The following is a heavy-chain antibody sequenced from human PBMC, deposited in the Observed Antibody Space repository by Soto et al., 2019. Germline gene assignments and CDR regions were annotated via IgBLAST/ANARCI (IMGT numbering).Heavy chain of an antibody. J-gene: IGHJ6*02. Sequence: AASVKVSCKASGGTFSSYAISWVRQAPGQGLEWMGGIIPIFGTANYAQKFQGRVTITADESTSTAYMELSSLRSEDTAVYYCARVRIDCSGGSCYNDGMDVWGQGTTVTVSS. CDR3: ARVRIDCSGGSCYNDGMDV. D-gene: IGHD2-15*01. CDR1: GGTFSSYA. V-gene: IGHV1-69*13. CDR2: IIPIFGTA.